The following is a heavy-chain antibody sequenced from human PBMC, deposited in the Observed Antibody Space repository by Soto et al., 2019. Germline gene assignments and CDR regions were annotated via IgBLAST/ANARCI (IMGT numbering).Heavy chain of an antibody. CDR2: IWYDGSNK. D-gene: IGHD1-26*01. CDR3: ARDLYDGSYKYYFDY. CDR1: GFTFSSYG. V-gene: IGHV3-33*01. J-gene: IGHJ4*02. Sequence: QVQLVESGGGVVQPGRSLRLSCAASGFTFSSYGMHWVRQAPGRGLEWVAVIWYDGSNKYYADSVKGRFTISRDNSKNTLYLQMNSLKAEDTAVYYCARDLYDGSYKYYFDYWGQGTLVTVSS.